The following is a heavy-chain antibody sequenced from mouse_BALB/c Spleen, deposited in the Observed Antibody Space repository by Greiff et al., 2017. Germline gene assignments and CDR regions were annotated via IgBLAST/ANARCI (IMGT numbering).Heavy chain of an antibody. D-gene: IGHD2-4*01. CDR1: GFTFSSYA. CDR2: ISSGGSYT. CDR3: ARAESTMIKDWYFDV. V-gene: IGHV5-9-4*01. J-gene: IGHJ1*01. Sequence: EVMLVESGGGLVKPGGSLKLSCAASGFTFSSYAMSWVRQSPEKRLEWVAEISSGGSYTYYPDTVTGRFTIPRDKAKNTLYLEMSSLRSEDTAMYYCARAESTMIKDWYFDVWGAGTTVTVSS.